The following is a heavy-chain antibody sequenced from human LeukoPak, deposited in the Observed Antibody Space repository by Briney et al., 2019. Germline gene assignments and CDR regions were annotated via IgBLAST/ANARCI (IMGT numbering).Heavy chain of an antibody. Sequence: GESLKISCHGSGYSFTSYWIGWVRQMPGKGLEWMGIIYPGDSDTRYSPSFQGQVTISADKSISTAYLQWSSLKASDTAMYYCARVKSDYYGSGSYYFLGFDPWGQGTLVTVSS. D-gene: IGHD3-10*01. J-gene: IGHJ5*02. V-gene: IGHV5-51*01. CDR1: GYSFTSYW. CDR2: IYPGDSDT. CDR3: ARVKSDYYGSGSYYFLGFDP.